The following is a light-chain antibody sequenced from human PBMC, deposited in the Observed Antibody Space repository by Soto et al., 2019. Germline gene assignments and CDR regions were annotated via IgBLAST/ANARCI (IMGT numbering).Light chain of an antibody. J-gene: IGLJ2*01. CDR3: SSYTSSSPHVV. CDR1: SSDVGGYNY. Sequence: QSALTQPASVSGSPGQSITISCTGTSSDVGGYNYVSWYQQHPGKAPKLMICEVSNRPSGVSNRFSGSKSGNTASLTISGLQAEDEADFYCSSYTSSSPHVVFGGGTKLTVL. CDR2: EVS. V-gene: IGLV2-14*01.